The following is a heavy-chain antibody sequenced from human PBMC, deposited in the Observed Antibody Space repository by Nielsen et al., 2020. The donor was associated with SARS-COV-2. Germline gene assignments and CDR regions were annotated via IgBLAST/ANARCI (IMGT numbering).Heavy chain of an antibody. Sequence: PGKGLEWIGYIYYSGSTYYNPSLKSRVTISVDTSKNQFSLKLSSVTAADTAVYYCAREVVVVVAASGLYYYYGMDVWGQGTMVTVSS. J-gene: IGHJ6*02. D-gene: IGHD2-15*01. V-gene: IGHV4-31*02. CDR2: IYYSGST. CDR3: AREVVVVVAASGLYYYYGMDV.